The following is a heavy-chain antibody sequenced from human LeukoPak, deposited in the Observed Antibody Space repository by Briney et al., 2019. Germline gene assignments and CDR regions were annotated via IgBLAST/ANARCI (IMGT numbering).Heavy chain of an antibody. Sequence: AGGSLRLSCAASGFTFSSFAMSWVRQAPGKGLDWVSYITSGSSPIYYADSVKGRFTISRDNAKNSLYLQMNSLRDEDTAVYYCARRAYGDDSFDYWGQGTLVTVSS. J-gene: IGHJ4*02. CDR3: ARRAYGDDSFDY. V-gene: IGHV3-48*02. D-gene: IGHD4-17*01. CDR2: ITSGSSPI. CDR1: GFTFSSFA.